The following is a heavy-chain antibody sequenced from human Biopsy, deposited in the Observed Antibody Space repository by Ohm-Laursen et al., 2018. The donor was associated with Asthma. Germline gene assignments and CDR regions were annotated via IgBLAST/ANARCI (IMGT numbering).Heavy chain of an antibody. D-gene: IGHD3-10*01. Sequence: SVKVSCKTSGYTFNSAGITWVRQAPGQGLEWMGWISVYNGNTKVAQKLQDRVTMITDTSTSTAYMELRGLRSDDTAVYFCARAVDYSHYYGIDVWDQGTTVTVS. V-gene: IGHV1-18*01. CDR3: ARAVDYSHYYGIDV. J-gene: IGHJ6*02. CDR1: GYTFNSAG. CDR2: ISVYNGNT.